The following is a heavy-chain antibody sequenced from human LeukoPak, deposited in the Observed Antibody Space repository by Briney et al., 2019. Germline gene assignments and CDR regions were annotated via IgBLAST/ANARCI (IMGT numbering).Heavy chain of an antibody. J-gene: IGHJ5*02. CDR1: GFTFSSYW. CDR2: IKQDGSEK. CDR3: AKGYNGYDYGGWFDP. D-gene: IGHD5-12*01. V-gene: IGHV3-7*01. Sequence: GGSLRLSCAASGFTFSSYWMSWVRQAPGKGLEWVANIKQDGSEKYYVDSVKGRFTISRDNAKNSLYLQMNSLRAEDTAVYYCAKGYNGYDYGGWFDPWGQGTLVTVSS.